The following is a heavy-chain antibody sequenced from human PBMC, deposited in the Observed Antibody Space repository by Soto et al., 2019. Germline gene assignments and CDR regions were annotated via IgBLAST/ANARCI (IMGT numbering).Heavy chain of an antibody. Sequence: GGSLRLSCAASGFTFSSYAMSWVRQAPGKGLEWVSAISGSGGSTYYADSVKGRFTISRDNSKNTLYLQMNSLRAEDTAVYYCATKATVTTDRYYYYGMDVGGQGTTVTVS. CDR3: ATKATVTTDRYYYYGMDV. D-gene: IGHD4-4*01. CDR1: GFTFSSYA. V-gene: IGHV3-23*01. J-gene: IGHJ6*02. CDR2: ISGSGGST.